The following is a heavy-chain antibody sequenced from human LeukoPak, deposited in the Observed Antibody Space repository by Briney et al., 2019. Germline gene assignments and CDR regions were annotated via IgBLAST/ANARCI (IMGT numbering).Heavy chain of an antibody. CDR2: ISAYNGNT. J-gene: IGHJ3*02. D-gene: IGHD1-14*01. CDR3: ASGIALHDAFDI. V-gene: IGHV1-18*01. CDR1: GYTFTSYG. Sequence: ASVKVSCKASGYTFTSYGISWVRQAPGQGLEWMGWISAYNGNTNYAQKLQGRVTMTTDTSTSTAYMELRSLRSEDTAVYYCASGIALHDAFDIWGQGTMVTVSS.